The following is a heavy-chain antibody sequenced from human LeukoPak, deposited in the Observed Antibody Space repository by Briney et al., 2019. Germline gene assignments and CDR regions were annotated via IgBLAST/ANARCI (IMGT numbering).Heavy chain of an antibody. Sequence: GGSLRLSCAASGFTFSSYAMSWVRQAPGKGLEWVSAISGSGGSTYYADSVKGRFTISRDNSKNTVYLQMNSLRAEDTAVYYCAKGRYCSSTSCYRELDPFDIWGQGTMVTVSS. V-gene: IGHV3-23*01. D-gene: IGHD2-2*01. J-gene: IGHJ3*02. CDR3: AKGRYCSSTSCYRELDPFDI. CDR1: GFTFSSYA. CDR2: ISGSGGST.